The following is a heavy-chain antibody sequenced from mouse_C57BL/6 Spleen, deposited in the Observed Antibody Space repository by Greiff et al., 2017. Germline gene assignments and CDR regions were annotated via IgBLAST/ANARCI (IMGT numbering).Heavy chain of an antibody. V-gene: IGHV1-31*01. CDR3: ARRGLDDSTYAIDY. CDR2: IYPYNGVS. D-gene: IGHD2-4*01. Sequence: EVQLQQSGPELVKPGASVKMSCKASGYSFTGYYMHWVKQSPGHILDWIGYIYPYNGVSSYNQKFKGKATLTVDKSSSTAYMALRSLTSEDSAVYYCARRGLDDSTYAIDYWGQGTSVTVSS. J-gene: IGHJ4*01. CDR1: GYSFTGYY.